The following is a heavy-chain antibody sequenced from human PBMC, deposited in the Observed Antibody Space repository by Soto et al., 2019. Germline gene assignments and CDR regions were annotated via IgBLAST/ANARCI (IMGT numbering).Heavy chain of an antibody. J-gene: IGHJ6*02. CDR1: GFTFRNHA. D-gene: IGHD2-15*01. CDR3: ARGDREDILVVVGARPGEYGSDI. V-gene: IGHV3-30-3*01. CDR2: IAYDGSNA. Sequence: QVQLVESGGGVVQPGGSLRLSCAASGFTFRNHAMHWVRQAPGKGLECLAVIAYDGSNAFYRDSVKGRFTVSRGNSKNTVYLHMGSLRSEDTGVYYCARGDREDILVVVGARPGEYGSDIWGQGTTVTVSS.